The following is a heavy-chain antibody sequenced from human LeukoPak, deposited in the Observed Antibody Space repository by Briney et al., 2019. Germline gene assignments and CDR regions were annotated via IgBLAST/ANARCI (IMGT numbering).Heavy chain of an antibody. J-gene: IGHJ4*02. CDR2: IWYDGSNQ. V-gene: IGHV3-30*02. Sequence: GESLRLSCAAAGFSFSSYGMRWVRQAPGKGLEWVAFIWYDGSNQDYADSVKGRFTISRDNSKNTLDLQMNSLRAEDTAVYYCAEDSGDYVIDFWGQGTLATVSS. CDR1: GFSFSSYG. CDR3: AEDSGDYVIDF. D-gene: IGHD2-21*02.